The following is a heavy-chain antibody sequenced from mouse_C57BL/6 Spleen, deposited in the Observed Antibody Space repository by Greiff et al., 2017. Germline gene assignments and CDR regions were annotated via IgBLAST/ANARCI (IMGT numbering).Heavy chain of an antibody. CDR2: IHPNSGST. Sequence: QVQLQQPGAELVKPGASVKLSCKASGYTFTSYWMHWVKQRPGQGLEWIGMIHPNSGSTNYNEKFKSKATLTVDKSSGTAYMQLRSLSSEESAGYYCARALADGSACLGYWGQGATLTVSA. V-gene: IGHV1-64*01. D-gene: IGHD1-1*01. CDR1: GYTFTSYW. CDR3: ARALADGSACLGY. J-gene: IGHJ2*01.